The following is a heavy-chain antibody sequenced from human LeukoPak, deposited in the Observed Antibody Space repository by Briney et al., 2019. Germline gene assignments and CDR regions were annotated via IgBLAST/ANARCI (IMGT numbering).Heavy chain of an antibody. J-gene: IGHJ6*02. V-gene: IGHV4-59*01. CDR1: GGSISSYY. D-gene: IGHD1-26*01. Sequence: SETLSLTCTVSGGSISSYYWSWIRQPPGKGLEWIGYIYYSGSTNYNPSLKSRVTISVDTSKNQFSLKLSSVTAADTAVYYCARGLEGALYYYYGMDVWGQGTTVTVSS. CDR2: IYYSGST. CDR3: ARGLEGALYYYYGMDV.